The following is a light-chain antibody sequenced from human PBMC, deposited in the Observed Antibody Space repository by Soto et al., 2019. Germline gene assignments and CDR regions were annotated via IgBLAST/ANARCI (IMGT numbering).Light chain of an antibody. Sequence: DIQMTQSPSSVSASVGDRVTITCRASHVINSWLAWYQQKPGKAPKLLIYSASKLQRGVPSRFSGSGSVTDFTLTISSLQPDDFATYYCQQANSFPFTFGPGTKVDIK. CDR1: HVINSW. CDR2: SAS. J-gene: IGKJ3*01. CDR3: QQANSFPFT. V-gene: IGKV1D-12*01.